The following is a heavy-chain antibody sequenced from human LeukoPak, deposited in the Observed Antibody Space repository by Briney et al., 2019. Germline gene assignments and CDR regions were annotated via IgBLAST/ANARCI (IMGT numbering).Heavy chain of an antibody. J-gene: IGHJ6*02. Sequence: ASVKVSCKASGGTYSSYAISWVRQAPGQGLEWMGWINPNSGGTNYAQKFQGWVTMTRDTSISTAYMELSRLRSDDTAVYYCARDNEYCSGGSCYSEGMDVWGQGTTVTVSS. D-gene: IGHD2-15*01. CDR1: GGTYSSYA. V-gene: IGHV1-2*04. CDR3: ARDNEYCSGGSCYSEGMDV. CDR2: INPNSGGT.